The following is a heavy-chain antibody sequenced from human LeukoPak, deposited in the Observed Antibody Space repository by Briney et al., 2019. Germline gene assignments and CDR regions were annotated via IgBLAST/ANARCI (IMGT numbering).Heavy chain of an antibody. V-gene: IGHV4-34*01. CDR1: GGSFSGYY. CDR2: IYHSGST. CDR3: ARGRYGAYGDY. D-gene: IGHD4/OR15-4a*01. J-gene: IGHJ4*02. Sequence: SETLSLTCAVYGGSFSGYYWTWIRQPPGKGLEWIGEIYHSGSTNYNPSLKSRVTISVDTSKNQFSLKLTSVTAADTAVYYRARGRYGAYGDYWGQGTLVTVSS.